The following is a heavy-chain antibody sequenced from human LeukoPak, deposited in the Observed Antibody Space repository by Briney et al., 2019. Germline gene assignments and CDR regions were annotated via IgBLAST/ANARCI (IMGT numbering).Heavy chain of an antibody. CDR2: ISGSGVST. J-gene: IGHJ4*02. Sequence: GGSLRLSCAASGFTFSSYAMSWVRQAPGKGLEWVSAISGSGVSTYYADSVKGRFTISRDNSKNTLYLQMNSLRAEDTAVYYCAKDPITMVRGVPPLVGYWGQGTLVTVSS. CDR3: AKDPITMVRGVPPLVGY. CDR1: GFTFSSYA. V-gene: IGHV3-23*01. D-gene: IGHD3-10*01.